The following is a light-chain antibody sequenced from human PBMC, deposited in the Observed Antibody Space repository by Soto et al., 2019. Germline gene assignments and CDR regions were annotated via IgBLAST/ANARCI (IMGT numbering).Light chain of an antibody. CDR1: QSVSNS. V-gene: IGKV3-11*01. J-gene: IGKJ5*01. CDR3: HQRYNWPRVT. CDR2: DVS. Sequence: DIVVTQSPATLSLSPGERVTLSCRASQSVSNSLAWYQQKPGQPPRLLIYDVSNRATGIPARFSGSGSGTDFTLTITSLEPEDFAVYFCHQRYNWPRVTFGQVTRLEI.